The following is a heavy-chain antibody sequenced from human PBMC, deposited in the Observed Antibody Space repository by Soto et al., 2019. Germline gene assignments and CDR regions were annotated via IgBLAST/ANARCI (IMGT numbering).Heavy chain of an antibody. V-gene: IGHV1-69*01. J-gene: IGHJ3*02. D-gene: IGHD3-22*01. CDR3: ARWYYYDSSGYYQGALDI. CDR2: IIPIFGTA. CDR1: AGSFSRYT. Sequence: CKASAGSFSRYTTRWVRQAPKQGLEWMGGIIPIFGTAHYAQKFQGRLTITADESTSTAYMELSSLRSEDTAVYYCARWYYYDSSGYYQGALDIWGQGTMVTVS.